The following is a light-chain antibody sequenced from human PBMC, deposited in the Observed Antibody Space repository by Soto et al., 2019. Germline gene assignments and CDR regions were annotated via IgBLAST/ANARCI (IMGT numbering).Light chain of an antibody. J-gene: IGKJ1*01. CDR3: QQYKIWPPET. CDR2: GAS. V-gene: IGKV3-15*01. Sequence: EIVMTKSPAILSVSPGERATLSCRASQSVSSNLAWYQQKPGQAPRLLIYGASTRATGIPARFSGSGSGTEFSLSVSGLQSEDFAVYYCQQYKIWPPETFGQGTKGEIK. CDR1: QSVSSN.